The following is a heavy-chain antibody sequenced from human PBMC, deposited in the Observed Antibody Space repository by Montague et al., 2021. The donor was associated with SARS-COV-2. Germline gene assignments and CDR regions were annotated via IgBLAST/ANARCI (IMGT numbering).Heavy chain of an antibody. CDR3: ARATLYMGV. J-gene: IGHJ6*03. V-gene: IGHV3-7*01. CDR1: GFLFGDYW. Sequence: SLRLSCAASGFLFGDYWMSWFRQAPVKGLEWVANIKLDGSEEYSLDSVKGRFTVSRDNAKNSLYLQMNSLRAEDTAVYYCARATLYMGVWGKGTTVTVSS. CDR2: IKLDGSEE.